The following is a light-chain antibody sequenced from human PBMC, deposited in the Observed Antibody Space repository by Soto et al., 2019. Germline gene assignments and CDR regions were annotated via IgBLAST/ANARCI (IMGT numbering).Light chain of an antibody. CDR2: NVF. CDR1: QSVGKNY. J-gene: IGKJ4*01. CDR3: QQYGDSPLT. V-gene: IGKV3-20*01. Sequence: EIVLTQSPATLSLSPGDSATLSCKASQSVGKNYLGWFQQKPGQAPRLLIYNVFNRATGITDRFSGSGSGTDFTLTIRRLEPEDFAVYYCQQYGDSPLTFGGGTKVEIK.